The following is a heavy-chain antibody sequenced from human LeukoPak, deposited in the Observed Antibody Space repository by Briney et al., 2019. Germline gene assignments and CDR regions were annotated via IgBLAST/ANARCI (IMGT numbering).Heavy chain of an antibody. CDR3: AKRGGYEAQYYYYYLDV. V-gene: IGHV3-30*02. CDR1: GFTFSSYG. CDR2: IRYDGSNK. J-gene: IGHJ6*03. D-gene: IGHD5-12*01. Sequence: GGSLRLSCAASGFTFSSYGMYWVRQAPGKGLEWVAFIRYDGSNKYCADSVKGRFTVSRDNSKNTLYLQMKSLRAEDTAVYYCAKRGGYEAQYYYYYLDVWGKGTTVTISS.